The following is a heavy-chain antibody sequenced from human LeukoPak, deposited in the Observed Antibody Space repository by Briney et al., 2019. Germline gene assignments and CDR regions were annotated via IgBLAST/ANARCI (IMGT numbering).Heavy chain of an antibody. CDR1: GGSFSGYY. V-gene: IGHV4-34*01. CDR2: IYYSGST. J-gene: IGHJ4*02. CDR3: ARDVLSGQWLAFFDY. Sequence: SETLSLTCAVYGGSFSGYYWSWIRQPPGKGLEWIGSIYYSGSTYYNPSLKSRVTISVDTSKNQFSLKLSSVTAADTAVYYCARDVLSGQWLAFFDYWGQGTLVTVSS. D-gene: IGHD6-19*01.